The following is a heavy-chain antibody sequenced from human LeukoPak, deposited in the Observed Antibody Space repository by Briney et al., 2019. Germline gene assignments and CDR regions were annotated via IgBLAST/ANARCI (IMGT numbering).Heavy chain of an antibody. CDR1: GFTFSDYA. J-gene: IGHJ4*02. Sequence: GGSLRLSCSPSGFTFSDYAMYWVRQAPGKGLEFVSSIGGDGGSPYYADSVKGRFTISRDNSKSTLYLQMSSLRAEDTAVYYCFILWAIWGQGTLVTVSS. V-gene: IGHV3-64D*06. D-gene: IGHD2-21*01. CDR2: IGGDGGSP. CDR3: FILWAI.